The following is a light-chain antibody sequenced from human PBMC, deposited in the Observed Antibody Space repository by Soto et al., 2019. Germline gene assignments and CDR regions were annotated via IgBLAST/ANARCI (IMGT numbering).Light chain of an antibody. J-gene: IGKJ1*01. V-gene: IGKV3-11*01. Sequence: EIVLTQSPATLSLSPGERATLSCRASQSVSSYLAWYQQKPGQAPRLLIYDASNRATGIPARFSGSGSGTDFTLTISSLEPEDFAVYYCQQDCNLPPTFGQGTKVDIK. CDR1: QSVSSY. CDR3: QQDCNLPPT. CDR2: DAS.